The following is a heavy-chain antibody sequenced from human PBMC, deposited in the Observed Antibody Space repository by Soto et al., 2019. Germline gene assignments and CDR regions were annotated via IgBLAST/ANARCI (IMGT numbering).Heavy chain of an antibody. CDR3: AKAVLSPGAQYSYYYYMDV. CDR1: GGSISSDY. CDR2: TYYSGST. J-gene: IGHJ6*03. V-gene: IGHV4-59*01. D-gene: IGHD3-10*02. Sequence: SETLSLTCTVSGGSISSDYWSWIRQPPGKGLEWIGYTYYSGSTNYNPSLKSRVTISVDRSKNQFSLNLTSVTAADTAVYYCAKAVLSPGAQYSYYYYMDVWGKGTTVTVSS.